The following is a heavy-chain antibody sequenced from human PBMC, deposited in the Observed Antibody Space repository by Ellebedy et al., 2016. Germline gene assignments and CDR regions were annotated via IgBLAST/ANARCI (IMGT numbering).Heavy chain of an antibody. D-gene: IGHD5-18*01. CDR3: ATTKQADTAMGPDY. CDR2: ISAYNGNT. V-gene: IGHV1-18*04. J-gene: IGHJ4*02. CDR1: GYTFTGYY. Sequence: ASVKVSCXASGYTFTGYYMHWVRQAPGQGLEWMGWISAYNGNTNYAQKLQGRVTMTTDTSTSTAYMELRSLRSEDTAVYYCATTKQADTAMGPDYWGQGTLVTVSS.